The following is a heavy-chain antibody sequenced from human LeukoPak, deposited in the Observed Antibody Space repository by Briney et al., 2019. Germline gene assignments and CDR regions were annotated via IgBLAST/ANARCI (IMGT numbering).Heavy chain of an antibody. J-gene: IGHJ3*01. Sequence: SETLSLTCAVSGGSISSSNWWSWVRQPPGKGLEWIGEIYHSGSTNYNPSLKSRVTISVDKSKNQFSLKLSSVTAADTAVYYCARGAEYFNALDALDFWGQGTMVTVSS. CDR3: ARGAEYFNALDALDF. V-gene: IGHV4-4*02. CDR1: GGSISSSNW. CDR2: IYHSGST. D-gene: IGHD2/OR15-2a*01.